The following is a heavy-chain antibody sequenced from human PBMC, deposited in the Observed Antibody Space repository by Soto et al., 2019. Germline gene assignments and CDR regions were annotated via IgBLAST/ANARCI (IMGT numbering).Heavy chain of an antibody. D-gene: IGHD3-22*01. Sequence: PSATLSLTCPVSGGSISCYFWSWIRQPAGKGLDWIGRIYSSGSTNYNPSLNSRITMSVDTSKNQFSLKLSSVSAADTAVYYCARAYDSNGNHAFDIWGQGTLVTVSS. CDR2: IYSSGST. CDR3: ARAYDSNGNHAFDI. V-gene: IGHV4-4*07. CDR1: GGSISCYF. J-gene: IGHJ3*02.